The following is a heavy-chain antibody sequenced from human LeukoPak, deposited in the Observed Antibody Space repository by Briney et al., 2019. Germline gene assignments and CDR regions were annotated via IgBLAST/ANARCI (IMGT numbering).Heavy chain of an antibody. CDR3: ARQVHSMIVVVIGYFDY. D-gene: IGHD3-22*01. J-gene: IGHJ4*02. CDR2: MYYSGST. V-gene: IGHV4-39*01. Sequence: PSETLSLTCTVSGGSISSSSYYWGWIRQPPGKGLEWIGSMYYSGSTYYNPSLKSRVTISVDTSKNQFSLKLSSVTAADTAVYYCARQVHSMIVVVIGYFDYWGQGTLITVSS. CDR1: GGSISSSSYY.